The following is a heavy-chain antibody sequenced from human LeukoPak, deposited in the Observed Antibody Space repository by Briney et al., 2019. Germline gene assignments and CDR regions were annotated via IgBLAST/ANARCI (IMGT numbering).Heavy chain of an antibody. CDR2: IYYSGST. CDR3: ARGLPAAHYYYYYYMDV. CDR1: GGSISSYY. V-gene: IGHV4-59*01. Sequence: SETLSLTCTVSGGSISSYYWSWIRQPPGKGLEWIGYIYYSGSTNYNPSLKSRVTISVDTSKNQFSLKLSSVTAADTAVYYCARGLPAAHYYYYYYMDVWGKGTTVTISS. J-gene: IGHJ6*03. D-gene: IGHD2-2*01.